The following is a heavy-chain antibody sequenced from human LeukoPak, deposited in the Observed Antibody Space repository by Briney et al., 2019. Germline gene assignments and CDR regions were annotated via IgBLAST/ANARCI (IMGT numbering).Heavy chain of an antibody. V-gene: IGHV4-39*01. D-gene: IGHD4-17*01. CDR2: IYYSGST. J-gene: IGHJ4*02. CDR1: GGSISSSSYY. CDR3: ARRRTGDTSNYFDY. Sequence: SETLSLTCTVSGGSISSSSYYWGWIRQPPGKGPEWIGSIYYSGSTYYNPSLKSRVTISVDTSKNQFSLKLSSVTAADTAVYYCARRRTGDTSNYFDYWGQGTLVTVSS.